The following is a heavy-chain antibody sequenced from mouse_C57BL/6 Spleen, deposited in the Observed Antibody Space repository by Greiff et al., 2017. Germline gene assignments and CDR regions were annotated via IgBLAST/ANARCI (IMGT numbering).Heavy chain of an antibody. CDR2: ISYDGSN. J-gene: IGHJ2*01. CDR1: GYSITSGYY. D-gene: IGHD1-1*01. Sequence: DVQLVESGPGLVKPSQSLSLTCSVTGYSITSGYYWNWIRQFPGNKLEWMGYISYDGSNNYNPSLKNRISITRDTSKNQFFLKLNSVTTEDTATYYCAREGNPITPYYFDYWGQGTTLTVSS. V-gene: IGHV3-6*01. CDR3: AREGNPITPYYFDY.